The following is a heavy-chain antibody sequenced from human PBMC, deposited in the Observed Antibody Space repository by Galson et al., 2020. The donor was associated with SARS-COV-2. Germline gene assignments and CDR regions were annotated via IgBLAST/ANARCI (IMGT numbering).Heavy chain of an antibody. CDR2: IKGDGSDR. D-gene: IGHD5-12*01. CDR3: ARDQDGYNDV. Sequence: GESLKISCAASGFTFTTYWMSWVRQAPGKGLEWVANIKGDGSDRYYVDSVKGRFTISIDNTKNSLYLQMNSLRAEDTAVYYCARDQDGYNDVWGQGTLVTVSS. V-gene: IGHV3-7*01. J-gene: IGHJ4*02. CDR1: GFTFTTYW.